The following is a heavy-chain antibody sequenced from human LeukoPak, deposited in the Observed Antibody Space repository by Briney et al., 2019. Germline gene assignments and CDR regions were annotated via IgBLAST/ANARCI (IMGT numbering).Heavy chain of an antibody. CDR2: FDPEHGET. J-gene: IGHJ3*02. CDR1: GNTLTELS. Sequence: ASVKVSCKVSGNTLTELSMHWVRQVPGKGLEWMGGFDPEHGETIYAQKFQGRVTMTEDTSTDTAYMELSSLKSEDTAVYYCARGGKSSSGAFDIWGQGTMVTVSS. CDR3: ARGGKSSSGAFDI. V-gene: IGHV1-24*01. D-gene: IGHD6-13*01.